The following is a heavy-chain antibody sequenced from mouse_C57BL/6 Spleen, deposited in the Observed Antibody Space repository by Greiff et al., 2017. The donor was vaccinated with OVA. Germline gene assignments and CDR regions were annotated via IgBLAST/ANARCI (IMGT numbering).Heavy chain of an antibody. J-gene: IGHJ3*01. D-gene: IGHD1-1*01. CDR1: GFTFSSYA. CDR3: AREGHGSSYVGWFAY. V-gene: IGHV5-4*01. Sequence: DVQLVESGGGLVKPGGSLKLSCAASGFTFSSYAMSWVRQTPEKRLEWVATISDGGSYTYYPDNVKGRFTISRDNAKNNLYLQMSHLKSEDTAMYYCAREGHGSSYVGWFAYWGQGTLVTVSA. CDR2: ISDGGSYT.